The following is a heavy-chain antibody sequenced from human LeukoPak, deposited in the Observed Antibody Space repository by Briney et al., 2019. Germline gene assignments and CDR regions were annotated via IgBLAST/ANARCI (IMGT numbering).Heavy chain of an antibody. D-gene: IGHD6-13*01. Sequence: SVKVSCKASGGTFSSYAISWVRQAPGQGLEWMGGIIPIFGTANYAQKFQGRVTITADESTSTAYMELSSLRSEDTAVYCCARDTTEHSSSWYGFGSYYYYYMDVWGKGTTVTISS. CDR1: GGTFSSYA. V-gene: IGHV1-69*13. J-gene: IGHJ6*03. CDR2: IIPIFGTA. CDR3: ARDTTEHSSSWYGFGSYYYYYMDV.